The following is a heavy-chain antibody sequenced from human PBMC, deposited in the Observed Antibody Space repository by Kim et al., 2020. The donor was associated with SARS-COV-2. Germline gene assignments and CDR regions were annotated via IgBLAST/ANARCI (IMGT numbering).Heavy chain of an antibody. CDR1: GGSINDYY. J-gene: IGHJ5*02. CDR3: ARALLLNSAWYFAP. CDR2: INYSGNT. Sequence: SETLSLTCTVSGGSINDYYWSWIRQPPGKGLERIGYINYSGNTNYNPSLKSRVTMSVDTSKNQFSLKLSSVTAADTAMYYCARALLLNSAWYFAPWGQGTPVAPYS. V-gene: IGHV4-59*01. D-gene: IGHD6-13*01.